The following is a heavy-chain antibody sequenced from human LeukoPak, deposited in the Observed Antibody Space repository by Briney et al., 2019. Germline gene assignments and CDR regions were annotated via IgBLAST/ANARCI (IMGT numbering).Heavy chain of an antibody. CDR3: AKVRSGSANWALRIFDN. CDR2: ISSSSSFI. J-gene: IGHJ4*02. CDR1: GFNFNTYT. V-gene: IGHV3-21*04. D-gene: IGHD1-1*01. Sequence: GGSLRLSCAASGFNFNTYTMNWVRQAPGKGLEFVSSISSSSSFIYHADSVKGRFIISRDNAKNSLYLRMNSLRAEDTAVYYCAKVRSGSANWALRIFDNWGRGTLVTVSS.